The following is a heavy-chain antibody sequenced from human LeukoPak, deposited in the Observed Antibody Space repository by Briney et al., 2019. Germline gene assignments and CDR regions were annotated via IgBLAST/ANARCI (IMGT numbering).Heavy chain of an antibody. D-gene: IGHD1-1*01. CDR2: IYYSGST. V-gene: IGHV4-39*01. CDR1: GGSISSSSYY. CDR3: ARIVFVGTAEN. J-gene: IGHJ4*02. Sequence: KSSETLSLTCTVSGGSISSSSYYWGWIRQPPGKGLEWIGSIYYSGSTYYNPSLKSRVTISVDTSKNQFSLKLSSVTAADTAVYYCARIVFVGTAENWGQGTLVTVSS.